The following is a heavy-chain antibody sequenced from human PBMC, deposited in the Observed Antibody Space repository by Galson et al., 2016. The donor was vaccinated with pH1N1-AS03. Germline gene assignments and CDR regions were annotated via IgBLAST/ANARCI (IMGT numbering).Heavy chain of an antibody. CDR3: ARGGDSSDS. CDR2: ISVYTGKT. CDR1: GYIFTTYG. J-gene: IGHJ5*01. Sequence: ASGYIFTTYGIKWVRQAPGQGLEWMGWISVYTGKTHYAQNLQDRVTMTRDTSTSTAYMELRSLRSDDTAVYYCARGGDSSDSWGQGTLVTVSS. V-gene: IGHV1-18*01. D-gene: IGHD3-3*01.